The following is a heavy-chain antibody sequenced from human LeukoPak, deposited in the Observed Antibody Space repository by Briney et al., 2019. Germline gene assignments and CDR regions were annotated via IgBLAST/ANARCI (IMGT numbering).Heavy chain of an antibody. CDR1: GFTFSSYG. J-gene: IGHJ5*02. V-gene: IGHV3-30*02. CDR2: IRYDGSNK. Sequence: GGSLRLSCAASGFTFSSYGMHWVRQAPGKGLEWVAFIRYDGSNKYYADSVKGRFTISRDNSKNTLYLQMNSLRAEDTAVYYCARDQYSGSPREFDPWGQGTLVTVSS. D-gene: IGHD1-26*01. CDR3: ARDQYSGSPREFDP.